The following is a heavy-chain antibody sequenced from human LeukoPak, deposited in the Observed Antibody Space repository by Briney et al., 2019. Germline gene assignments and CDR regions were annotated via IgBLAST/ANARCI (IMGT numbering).Heavy chain of an antibody. Sequence: ASVKVSCKASGYTFTSYGISWVRQAPGQGLEWMGWISAYNGNTNYAQKLQGRVTMTTDTSTSTAYMELRSLRSDDTAVYYCATEFRSAARGAFDIWGQGTMVTVSS. J-gene: IGHJ3*02. CDR3: ATEFRSAARGAFDI. CDR1: GYTFTSYG. V-gene: IGHV1-18*01. CDR2: ISAYNGNT. D-gene: IGHD6-6*01.